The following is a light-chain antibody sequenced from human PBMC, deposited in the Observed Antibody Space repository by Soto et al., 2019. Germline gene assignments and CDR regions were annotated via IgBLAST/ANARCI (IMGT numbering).Light chain of an antibody. CDR3: QQYNNWPPLFT. Sequence: DIQMTQSPSTLSASVGDRVTITCRASQTIDNWLAWYQQIPGKAPNLLIYKVSSLDSGVPSRFSGSGSGTEFTLTISSLQSEDFAVYYCQQYNNWPPLFTFGPGTKVDIK. V-gene: IGKV1-5*03. J-gene: IGKJ3*01. CDR1: QTIDNW. CDR2: KVS.